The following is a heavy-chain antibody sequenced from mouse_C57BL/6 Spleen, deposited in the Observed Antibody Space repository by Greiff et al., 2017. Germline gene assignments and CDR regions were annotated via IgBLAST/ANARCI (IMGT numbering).Heavy chain of an antibody. J-gene: IGHJ4*01. CDR3: AKIYDGYPYYYAMDD. CDR1: GYSITSGYY. V-gene: IGHV3-6*01. CDR2: ISYDGSN. D-gene: IGHD2-3*01. Sequence: ESGPGLVKPSQSLSLTCSVTGYSITSGYYWNWIRQFPGNKLEWMGYISYDGSNNYNPSLKNRISITRDTSKNQFFLKLNSVTTEDTATYYCAKIYDGYPYYYAMDDWGQGTSVTVSS.